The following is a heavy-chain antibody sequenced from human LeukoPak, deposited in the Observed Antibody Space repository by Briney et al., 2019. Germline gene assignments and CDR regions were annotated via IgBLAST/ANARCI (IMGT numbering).Heavy chain of an antibody. V-gene: IGHV1-69*05. CDR1: GGTFSSYA. Sequence: ASVKVSCKASGGTFSSYAISLVRQAPGQGLEWMGGIIPIFGTANYAQKFQGRVTITTDESTSTAYMELSSLSSEDTAVYYCARGSRGRTLDYWGQGTLVTVSS. J-gene: IGHJ4*02. D-gene: IGHD1/OR15-1a*01. CDR2: IIPIFGTA. CDR3: ARGSRGRTLDY.